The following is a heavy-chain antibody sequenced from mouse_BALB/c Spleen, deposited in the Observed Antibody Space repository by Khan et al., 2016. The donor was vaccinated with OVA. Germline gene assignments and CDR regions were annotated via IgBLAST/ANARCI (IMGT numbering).Heavy chain of an antibody. CDR1: GYSFTDYN. D-gene: IGHD1-1*01. CDR3: ARTDYYGSSYYFDY. CDR2: IDPYNGGT. Sequence: VQLQQSGPELVKPGASVKVSCKASGYSFTDYNMFWVKQSHGKSLEWIGYIDPYNGGTSYNQKFKGKATLTVDKSSSTAFMHLSSLTSVDSAVFYCARTDYYGSSYYFDYWGQGTTLTVSS. J-gene: IGHJ2*01. V-gene: IGHV1S135*01.